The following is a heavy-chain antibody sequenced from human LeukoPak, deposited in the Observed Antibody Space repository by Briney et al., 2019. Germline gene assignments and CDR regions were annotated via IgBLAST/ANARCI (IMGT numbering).Heavy chain of an antibody. Sequence: GGSLRLSCAASGFTFSSYAMSWVRRAPGKGLEWVSAISGSGGSTYYADSVKGRFTISRDNSKNTLYLQMNSLRAEDTAVYYCARGLWFGDENPPYFDYWGQGILVTVSS. CDR2: ISGSGGST. CDR1: GFTFSSYA. D-gene: IGHD3-10*01. V-gene: IGHV3-23*01. J-gene: IGHJ4*02. CDR3: ARGLWFGDENPPYFDY.